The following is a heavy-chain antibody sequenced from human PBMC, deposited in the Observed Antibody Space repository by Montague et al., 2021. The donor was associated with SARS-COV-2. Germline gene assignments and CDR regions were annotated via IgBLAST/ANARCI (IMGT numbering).Heavy chain of an antibody. CDR2: FNLGETT. CDR1: GGSFSTYS. V-gene: IGHV4-34*01. D-gene: IGHD3-10*01. J-gene: IGHJ6*03. Sequence: SETLSLTCAVHGGSFSTYSWNWIRQPPGKGLEWIGEFNLGETTTTNPSPKSRVTISADTPKNKFPLKLTSVAAADTAVYNFARLGDGVVPPPILGVGPYYSYYYMDVWGKGTTVTVSS. CDR3: ARLGDGVVPPPILGVGPYYSYYYMDV.